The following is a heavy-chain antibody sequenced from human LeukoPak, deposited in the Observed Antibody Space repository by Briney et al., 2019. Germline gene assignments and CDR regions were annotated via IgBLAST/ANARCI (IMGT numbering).Heavy chain of an antibody. V-gene: IGHV3-23*01. D-gene: IGHD3-3*01. CDR2: ISGSGGST. CDR3: AKNPIYYDFWSGLPIYYFDY. CDR1: GFTFSSYA. Sequence: TGGSLRLSCAASGFTFSSYAMSWVRQAPGKGLEWVSAISGSGGSTYYADSVKGRFTISRDNSKNTLYLQMNSLRAEDTAVYYCAKNPIYYDFWSGLPIYYFDYWGQGTLVTVSS. J-gene: IGHJ4*02.